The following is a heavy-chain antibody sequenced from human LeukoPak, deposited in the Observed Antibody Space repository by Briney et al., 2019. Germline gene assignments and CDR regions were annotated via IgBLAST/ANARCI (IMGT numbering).Heavy chain of an antibody. D-gene: IGHD1-26*01. Sequence: GGSLRLSCAASGFTFSSYDMHWVRQAPGKGLEWVAFIRNDGSDKYYADSVKGRFTISRDNSKNTLDLQMRSLRGEDTAMYYCAKAVGASRPFDYWGQGTLVTVSS. CDR2: IRNDGSDK. J-gene: IGHJ4*02. CDR1: GFTFSSYD. CDR3: AKAVGASRPFDY. V-gene: IGHV3-30*02.